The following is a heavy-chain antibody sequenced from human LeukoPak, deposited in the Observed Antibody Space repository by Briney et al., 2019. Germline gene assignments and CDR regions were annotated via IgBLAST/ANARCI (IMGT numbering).Heavy chain of an antibody. D-gene: IGHD2/OR15-2a*01. CDR2: VYYSGTT. CDR1: DGSVSSSSYY. J-gene: IGHJ5*02. Sequence: PSETLSLTCTVSDGSVSSSSYYWSWIRQPPGKGLEWIGNVYYSGTTYYHPSLASRATISIDTSKNQFSLRLTSVTAADTAVYYCARGNIVIVPGASNWFDPWGQGSPVTVSS. CDR3: ARGNIVIVPGASNWFDP. V-gene: IGHV4-39*07.